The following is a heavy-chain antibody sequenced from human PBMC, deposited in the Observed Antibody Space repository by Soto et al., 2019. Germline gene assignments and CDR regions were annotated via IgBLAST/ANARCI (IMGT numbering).Heavy chain of an antibody. V-gene: IGHV4-39*01. CDR2: FYYSQST. CDR3: ARRSTVTYDY. CDR1: GGSLTSNSYY. Sequence: PSETLSLTCTVSGGSLTSNSYYWGWIRQPPGKGLEWIGSFYYSQSTYFNPSLKSRVTISVETSKNQYSLTLSAVTAADTAVYYCARRSTVTYDYWGQGILVTVSS. D-gene: IGHD4-17*01. J-gene: IGHJ4*02.